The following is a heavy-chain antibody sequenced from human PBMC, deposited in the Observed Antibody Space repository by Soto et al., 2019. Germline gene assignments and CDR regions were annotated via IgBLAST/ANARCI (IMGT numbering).Heavy chain of an antibody. Sequence: ASVKVSCKASGYTFTSYGISWVRQAPGQGLEWMGWISAYNGNTNYAQKLQSRVTMTTDTSTSTAYMELRSLRSDDTAVYYCARAWGLWFGELLLGPSDYYGMDVWGQGTTVTVSS. CDR2: ISAYNGNT. CDR1: GYTFTSYG. J-gene: IGHJ6*02. D-gene: IGHD3-10*01. V-gene: IGHV1-18*04. CDR3: ARAWGLWFGELLLGPSDYYGMDV.